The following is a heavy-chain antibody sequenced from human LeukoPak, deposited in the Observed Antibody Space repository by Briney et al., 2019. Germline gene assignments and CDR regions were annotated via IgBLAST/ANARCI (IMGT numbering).Heavy chain of an antibody. CDR1: GGSITTGYYF. D-gene: IGHD1/OR15-1a*01. V-gene: IGHV4-39*02. J-gene: IGHJ1*01. CDR2: VDYGGST. CDR3: ARLEHTGDGDRGYFHH. Sequence: PSETLSLTCSVSGGSITTGYYFWGWMRQPPGKGLEWIGSVDYGGSTYCSPSLESRVTISVDPPKNLFSLNLTSVTAADTAVYYCARLEHTGDGDRGYFHHGGQGTLVIVSS.